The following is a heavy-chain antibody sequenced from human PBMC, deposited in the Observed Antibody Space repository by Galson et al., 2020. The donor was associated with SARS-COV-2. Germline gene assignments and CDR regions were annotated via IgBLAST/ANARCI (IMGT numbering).Heavy chain of an antibody. CDR1: GVSLSRGGYY. CDR2: IYYGGST. J-gene: IGHJ3*02. D-gene: IGHD2-21*02. V-gene: IGHV4-31*03. CDR3: ARDSWSTATTADAVNDAFDI. Sequence: SQTLSLTCTVAGVSLSRGGYYWSWIRQHPGKGLEYIGYIYYGGSTFYNPSPKSRVTISVDSSKNQFSLKLTSVTAADTAVYYCARDSWSTATTADAVNDAFDIWGHGTMVIVSS.